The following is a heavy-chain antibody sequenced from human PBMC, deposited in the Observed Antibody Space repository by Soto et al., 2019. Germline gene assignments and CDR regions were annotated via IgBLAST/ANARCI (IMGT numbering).Heavy chain of an antibody. Sequence: ASVKVSCKASGYTFTSYAMHWVRQAPGQRLEWMGWINAGNGNTKYSQKFQGRVTITRDTSASTAYMELSSLRSEDTAVYYCARDFIDGYNNYGGNFDYWGQGTLVTVSS. V-gene: IGHV1-3*01. CDR1: GYTFTSYA. CDR3: ARDFIDGYNNYGGNFDY. D-gene: IGHD5-12*01. J-gene: IGHJ4*02. CDR2: INAGNGNT.